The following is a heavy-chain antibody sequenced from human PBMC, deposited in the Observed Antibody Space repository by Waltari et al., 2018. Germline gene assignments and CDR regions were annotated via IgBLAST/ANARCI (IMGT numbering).Heavy chain of an antibody. Sequence: QVQLQQWGAGLLKPSETLSLTCAVYGGSFSGYYWSWIRQPPGKGLEWIGEINHRGSTTYNPSLTSRGTISVDTSKNQFSLKLSSVTAADTAVYYCARGTPRGQLYPGQKRYFDLWGRGTLVTVSS. CDR2: INHRGST. J-gene: IGHJ2*01. CDR1: GGSFSGYY. CDR3: ARGTPRGQLYPGQKRYFDL. D-gene: IGHD3-10*01. V-gene: IGHV4-34*01.